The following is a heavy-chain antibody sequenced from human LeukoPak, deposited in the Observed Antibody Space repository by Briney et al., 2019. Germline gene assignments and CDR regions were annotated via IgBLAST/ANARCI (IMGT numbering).Heavy chain of an antibody. Sequence: GGSLRLTCAASGFSVSGNYMSWVRQAPGKGLEWVSVIYSGGSTDYADSVKGRFTISRDNYKNTLYLQMNSLRAEDTAVYYCASSSGSWGADYWGQGTLVTVSS. J-gene: IGHJ4*02. D-gene: IGHD1-26*01. V-gene: IGHV3-53*01. CDR2: IYSGGST. CDR3: ASSSGSWGADY. CDR1: GFSVSGNY.